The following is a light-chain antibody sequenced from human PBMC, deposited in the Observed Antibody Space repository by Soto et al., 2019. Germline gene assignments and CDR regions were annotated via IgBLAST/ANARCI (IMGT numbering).Light chain of an antibody. V-gene: IGLV1-40*01. Sequence: QSVLTQPPLVSGAPGQRVTISCTGSSSNIGAPYDVHWYQQHPGTAPKLLIYGNTIRPSGVPDRFSGSKSGTSASLAITGLQAEDEADYYCQSYDRSLSGSVFGGGTKVTVL. J-gene: IGLJ3*02. CDR1: SSNIGAPYD. CDR2: GNT. CDR3: QSYDRSLSGSV.